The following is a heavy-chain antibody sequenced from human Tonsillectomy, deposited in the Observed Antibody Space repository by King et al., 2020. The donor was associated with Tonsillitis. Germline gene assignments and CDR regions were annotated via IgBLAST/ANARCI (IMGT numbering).Heavy chain of an antibody. D-gene: IGHD6-19*01. CDR3: AKDVNSGWLYYFDY. V-gene: IGHV3-23*04. J-gene: IGHJ4*02. Sequence: VQLVESGGGLFQPGGSLRLSCAASGFTFSNYAMSWVRQAPGKGLEWVSTISGSGGSTYYADSVKGRFTISRDSSKNTLYLQMNSLRAEDTAAYYCAKDVNSGWLYYFDYWGQGTLVTVSS. CDR1: GFTFSNYA. CDR2: ISGSGGST.